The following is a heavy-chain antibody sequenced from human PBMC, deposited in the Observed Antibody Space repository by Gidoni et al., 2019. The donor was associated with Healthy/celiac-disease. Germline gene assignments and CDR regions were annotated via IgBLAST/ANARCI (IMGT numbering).Heavy chain of an antibody. Sequence: QVQLQESVPGLVKPSETLSLTCTVSGGSISSYYWSWIRQPPGKGLEWIGYIYYSGSTNYNPSLKSRVTISVDTSKNQFSLKLSSVTAADTAIYYCARGSKWADYWGQGTLVTVSS. D-gene: IGHD1-26*01. CDR1: GGSISSYY. CDR2: IYYSGST. CDR3: ARGSKWADY. V-gene: IGHV4-59*01. J-gene: IGHJ4*02.